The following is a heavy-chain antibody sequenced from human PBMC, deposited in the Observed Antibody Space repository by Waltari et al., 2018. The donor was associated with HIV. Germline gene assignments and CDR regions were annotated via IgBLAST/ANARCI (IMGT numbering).Heavy chain of an antibody. J-gene: IGHJ1*01. CDR3: ARKGWLGGRYFQH. CDR2: THYNGTT. Sequence: HLQLRESGPGLVNPSGTLSLSCIVSGGALSRLIYFWGWTRQTPGKGLEWIGSTHYNGTTHYNPSLKSRVTISIDTSKNQFSLKVTSVTAADTAAYYCARKGWLGGRYFQHWGLGTLVTVSS. V-gene: IGHV4-39*01. D-gene: IGHD6-19*01. CDR1: GGALSRLIYF.